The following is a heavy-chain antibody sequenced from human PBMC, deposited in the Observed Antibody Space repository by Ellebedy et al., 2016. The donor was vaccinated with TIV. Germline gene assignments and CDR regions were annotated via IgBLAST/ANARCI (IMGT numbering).Heavy chain of an antibody. J-gene: IGHJ4*02. CDR3: ARTSRRGSGSYLDF. V-gene: IGHV2-70*11. Sequence: SGPTLVKPTQNLTLTCSFSGFLLTTTGMCVSWIRQSPGKAPEWLARIDLDGDQYYNPSLKTRLTLSKDTSKNQVVLIMTNMDPVETATYYCARTSRRGSGSYLDFWGQGALVTVSS. CDR1: GFLLTTTGMC. D-gene: IGHD3-10*01. CDR2: IDLDGDQ.